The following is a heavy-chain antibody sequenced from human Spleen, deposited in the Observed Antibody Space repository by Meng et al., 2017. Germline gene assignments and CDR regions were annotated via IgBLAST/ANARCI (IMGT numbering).Heavy chain of an antibody. CDR2: IYYTGST. CDR1: GDSVTSGNYY. D-gene: IGHD3-10*01. Sequence: QVQLQESGPGLVRPSETLSLTCTVSGDSVTSGNYYWSWIRQPPGKGPEWIGYIYYTGSTNYNPSLKSRLTMSIDTSKNQFSLKLSSVTAADTAVYFCARGIRGDEQYFQEWGQGTLVTVSS. CDR3: ARGIRGDEQYFQE. J-gene: IGHJ1*01. V-gene: IGHV4-61*01.